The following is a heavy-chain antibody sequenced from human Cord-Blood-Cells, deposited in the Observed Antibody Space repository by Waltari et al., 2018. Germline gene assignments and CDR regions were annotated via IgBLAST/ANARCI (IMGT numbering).Heavy chain of an antibody. CDR2: IYYSGRT. J-gene: IGHJ2*01. Sequence: QVQLQESGPGLVKPSETLSLTCTVSGSSISSYYWSWLRQPPGKGLELIGYIYYSGRTNYNPSLKSRVTISVDTSKNQFSLKLSSVTAADTAVYYCARRVYQLLYRNWYFDLWGRGTLVTVSS. CDR3: ARRVYQLLYRNWYFDL. V-gene: IGHV4-59*01. CDR1: GSSISSYY. D-gene: IGHD2-2*02.